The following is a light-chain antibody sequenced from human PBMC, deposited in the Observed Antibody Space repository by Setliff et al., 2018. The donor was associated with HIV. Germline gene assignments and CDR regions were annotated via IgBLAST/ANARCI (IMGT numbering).Light chain of an antibody. Sequence: QSALTQPRSVSGSPGQSVTVSCTGSSSDVGAYNYVSWYQQHPGKAPKLIIFDVSKRPSGVPDRFSGSKSGDTASLTISGLQSEDEADYYCRSYAGTYTYIFGTGTKVTVL. V-gene: IGLV2-11*01. CDR1: SSDVGAYNY. J-gene: IGLJ1*01. CDR3: RSYAGTYTYI. CDR2: DVS.